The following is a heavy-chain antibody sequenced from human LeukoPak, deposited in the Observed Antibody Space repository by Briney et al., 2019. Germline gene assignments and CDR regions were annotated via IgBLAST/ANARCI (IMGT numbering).Heavy chain of an antibody. CDR2: INPSGGST. CDR1: GYTFTSYY. CDR3: ARDRSGILTGWRYFDY. Sequence: ASVKVSCKASGYTFTSYYMHWVRQAPGQGLEWMGIINPSGGSTSYAQKFQGRVTMTRDTSTSTVYMELSSLRSEDTAVYYCARDRSGILTGWRYFDYWGQGTLVTVSS. V-gene: IGHV1-46*01. J-gene: IGHJ4*02. D-gene: IGHD3-9*01.